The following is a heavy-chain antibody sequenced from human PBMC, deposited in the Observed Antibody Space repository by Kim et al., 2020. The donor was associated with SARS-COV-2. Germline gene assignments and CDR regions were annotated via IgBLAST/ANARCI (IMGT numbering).Heavy chain of an antibody. Sequence: SETLSLTCTVSGGSISSSSYYWGWIRQPPGKGLEWIGSIYYSGSTYYNPSLKSRVTISVDTSKNQFSLKLSSVTAADTAVYYCARDGSYAELDYWGQGTLVTVSS. D-gene: IGHD3-10*01. V-gene: IGHV4-39*07. CDR1: GGSISSSSYY. CDR3: ARDGSYAELDY. CDR2: IYYSGST. J-gene: IGHJ4*02.